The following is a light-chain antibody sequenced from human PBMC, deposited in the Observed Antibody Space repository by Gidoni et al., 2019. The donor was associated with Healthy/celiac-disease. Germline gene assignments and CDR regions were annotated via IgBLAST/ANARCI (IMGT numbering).Light chain of an antibody. V-gene: IGKV3-20*01. CDR1: QSVSSSY. Sequence: EIVLTQSPGTLSLSPGERATLSCRASQSVSSSYLALYQQNPCQAPRLLIYGASSRATGIPDRFSGRGSGTDFTLTISRLEPEDFAVYYCQQYGSSPPWTFGQGTKVEIK. CDR2: GAS. CDR3: QQYGSSPPWT. J-gene: IGKJ1*01.